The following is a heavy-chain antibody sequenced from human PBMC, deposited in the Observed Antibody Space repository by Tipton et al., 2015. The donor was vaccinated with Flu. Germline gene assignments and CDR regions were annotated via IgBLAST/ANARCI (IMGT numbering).Heavy chain of an antibody. J-gene: IGHJ3*02. V-gene: IGHV3-30*04. CDR1: GFTLSRYA. CDR3: ARPAAGWNNAFDI. Sequence: SLRLSCAASGFTLSRYAIHWVRQAPGKGLEWVAAISYDGSKKYYADSVKGRFTISRDISKYTLYVQVNSLRAEDTAVYYCARPAAGWNNAFDIWGQGTMVTVSS. CDR2: ISYDGSKK. D-gene: IGHD1-1*01.